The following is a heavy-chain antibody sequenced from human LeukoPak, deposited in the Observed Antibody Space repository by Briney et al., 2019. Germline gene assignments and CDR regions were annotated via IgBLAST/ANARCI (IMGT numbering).Heavy chain of an antibody. CDR1: GFTFSSFG. V-gene: IGHV3-33*01. J-gene: IGHJ4*02. D-gene: IGHD4-23*01. CDR2: IWSDGSIK. Sequence: PGRSLRLSCAASGFTFSSFGMHWVRQAPGKGLEWVAVIWSDGSIKKYADSVKGRFTISRDNSKNSLFLQMNSLRDEDTAVYYCARDYGGHPFDCWGQGTLVTVSS. CDR3: ARDYGGHPFDC.